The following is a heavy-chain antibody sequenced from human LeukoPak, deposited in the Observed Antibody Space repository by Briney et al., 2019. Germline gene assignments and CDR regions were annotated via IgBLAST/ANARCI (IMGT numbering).Heavy chain of an antibody. V-gene: IGHV3-74*01. CDR1: GFTFSSYW. Sequence: GGSLRLSCAASGFTFSSYWMHWVRQAPGKGLVCVSRIKSDGSSTSYADSVKGRFTISRDDAKNTLYLQMNSLRAEDTAAYYCARAYNSHFDYWGQGALVTVSS. D-gene: IGHD1-1*01. J-gene: IGHJ4*02. CDR3: ARAYNSHFDY. CDR2: IKSDGSST.